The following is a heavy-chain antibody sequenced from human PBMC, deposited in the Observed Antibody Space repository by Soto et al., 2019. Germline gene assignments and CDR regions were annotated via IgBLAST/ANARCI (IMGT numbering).Heavy chain of an antibody. D-gene: IGHD5-12*01. Sequence: QVQLQESGPGLVKPSQTLSLTCTVSGGSISSGGYYWSWIRQHPGKGLEWIGYIYYSGSTYYNPSLKSRVTISVDPSKNRFSLKLSSVTAADTAVYYCGRVLATIPDLCFDYWGQGTLVTVSS. J-gene: IGHJ4*02. CDR3: GRVLATIPDLCFDY. CDR1: GGSISSGGYY. V-gene: IGHV4-31*03. CDR2: IYYSGST.